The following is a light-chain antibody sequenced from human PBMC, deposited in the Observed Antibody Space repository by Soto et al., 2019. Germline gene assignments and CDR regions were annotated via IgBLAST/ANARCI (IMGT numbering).Light chain of an antibody. Sequence: EIVLTQSPGPLSLSPGERATLSCRASQSGSSSYLAWYQQKPGKAPRPLIYGASSRAIGIPDRLSGSGSGTDFTHTISRLEPEDFAVYYCQQYGSSPWTFGEGPKVEIK. CDR2: GAS. V-gene: IGKV3-20*01. CDR3: QQYGSSPWT. CDR1: QSGSSSY. J-gene: IGKJ1*01.